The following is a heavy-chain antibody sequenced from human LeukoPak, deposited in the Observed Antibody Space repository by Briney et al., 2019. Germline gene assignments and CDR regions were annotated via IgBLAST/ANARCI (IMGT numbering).Heavy chain of an antibody. CDR2: ITPFNGNT. CDR1: GYTFTYRY. J-gene: IGHJ3*02. CDR3: AREDPGRDAFDI. D-gene: IGHD7-27*01. Sequence: AASVKVSCKASGYTFTYRYLHWVRQAPGQALEWMGWITPFNGNTNYARKFQDRVTITRDRSMSTAYMELRSLRSDDTAVYYCAREDPGRDAFDIWGQGTMVTVSS. V-gene: IGHV1-45*02.